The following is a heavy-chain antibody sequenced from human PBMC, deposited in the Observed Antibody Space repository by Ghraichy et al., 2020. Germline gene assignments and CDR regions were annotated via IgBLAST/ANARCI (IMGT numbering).Heavy chain of an antibody. Sequence: LSLTCVASGFTFSDYWMTWIRQAPGKGLEWVANIRRDGTTIHHLDSVKGRFTISRDNAKNSVYLQMNSLRAEDTAVYYCTRDFNPGTSFESSRYYYDAFDIWGQGTLVTVSA. D-gene: IGHD3-22*01. V-gene: IGHV3-7*03. CDR1: GFTFSDYW. CDR3: TRDFNPGTSFESSRYYYDAFDI. CDR2: IRRDGTTI. J-gene: IGHJ3*02.